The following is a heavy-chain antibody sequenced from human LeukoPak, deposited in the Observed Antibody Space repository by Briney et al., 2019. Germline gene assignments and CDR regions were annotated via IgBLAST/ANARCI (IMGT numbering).Heavy chain of an antibody. CDR2: INHSGST. J-gene: IGHJ3*02. V-gene: IGHV4-34*01. CDR1: GGSFSGYY. D-gene: IGHD6-6*01. CDR3: ARGWYSSSSDAFDI. Sequence: SETLSLTCAVYGGSFSGYYWSWIRQPPGKGLEWIGEINHSGSTNYNPSLKSRVTISVDTSKNQFSLKPRSVTAADTAVYYCARGWYSSSSDAFDIWGQGTMVTVSS.